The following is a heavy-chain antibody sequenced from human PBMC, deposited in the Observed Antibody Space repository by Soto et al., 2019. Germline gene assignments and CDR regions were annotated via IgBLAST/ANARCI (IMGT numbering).Heavy chain of an antibody. CDR2: ISYDGSNK. CDR1: GFTFSSYA. Sequence: AGSLRLSCAASGFTFSSYAMHWVRQAPGKGLEWVAVISYDGSNKYYADSVKGRFTISRDNSKNTLYLQMNSLRAEDTAVYYCARPIFFGASRAFDIWGQGTMVTVSS. V-gene: IGHV3-30-3*01. J-gene: IGHJ3*02. D-gene: IGHD2-15*01. CDR3: ARPIFFGASRAFDI.